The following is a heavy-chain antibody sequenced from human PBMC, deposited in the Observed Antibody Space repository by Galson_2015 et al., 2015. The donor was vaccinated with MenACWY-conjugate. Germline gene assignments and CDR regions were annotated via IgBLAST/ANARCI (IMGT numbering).Heavy chain of an antibody. CDR1: GYSFPNYW. CDR2: INPGDSDV. Sequence: SGAAVKKPGESLTISCKGSGYSFPNYWIGWVRQMPGKGLEWMGIINPGDSDVRYSPSFRGQVTISADKSISTAYLQWSSLKASDIAMYYCARQRYCSSTSCYTVFDNWGQGTLVTVSS. J-gene: IGHJ4*02. V-gene: IGHV5-51*01. CDR3: ARQRYCSSTSCYTVFDN. D-gene: IGHD2-2*02.